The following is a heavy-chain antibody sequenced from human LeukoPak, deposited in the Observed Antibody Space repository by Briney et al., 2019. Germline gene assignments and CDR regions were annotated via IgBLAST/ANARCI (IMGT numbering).Heavy chain of an antibody. V-gene: IGHV3-15*01. CDR3: TTDQVGSSWPYYFDY. Sequence: RGSLRLSCAASGFTFSNAWMSWVRQAPGKGLEWVGRIKSKTDGGTTDYAAPVKGRFTISRDDSKNTLYLQMNSLKTEDTAVYYCTTDQVGSSWPYYFDYWGQGTLVTVSS. D-gene: IGHD6-13*01. CDR1: GFTFSNAW. CDR2: IKSKTDGGTT. J-gene: IGHJ4*02.